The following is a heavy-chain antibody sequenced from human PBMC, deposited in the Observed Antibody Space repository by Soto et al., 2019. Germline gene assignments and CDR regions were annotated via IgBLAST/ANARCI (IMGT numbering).Heavy chain of an antibody. Sequence: SETLSLTCTVSGGSISSYYWSWIRQPPGKGLEWIGYIYYSGSTNYNPSLKGRVTISVDTSKNQFSLKLSSVTAADTAVYYCARDMVRGAYDYWGQGTLVTVSS. D-gene: IGHD3-10*01. CDR2: IYYSGST. J-gene: IGHJ4*02. CDR1: GGSISSYY. CDR3: ARDMVRGAYDY. V-gene: IGHV4-59*01.